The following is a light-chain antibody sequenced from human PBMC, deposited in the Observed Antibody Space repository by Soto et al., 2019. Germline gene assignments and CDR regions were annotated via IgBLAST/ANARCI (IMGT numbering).Light chain of an antibody. CDR3: ISYAGSKYV. CDR1: SSDVGEYNS. J-gene: IGLJ1*01. V-gene: IGLV2-8*01. CDR2: EVS. Sequence: QSALTQPPSVSGSPGQSVTISCTGTSSDVGEYNSVSWYQQHPGKPPKLMIYEVSKRPSGVPDRFSGSKSGNTASLTVSGLEADDEADYYCISYAGSKYVFGSGTKLTVL.